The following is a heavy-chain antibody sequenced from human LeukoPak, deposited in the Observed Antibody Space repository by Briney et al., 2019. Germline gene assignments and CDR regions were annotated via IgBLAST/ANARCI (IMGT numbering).Heavy chain of an antibody. Sequence: GGSLRLSCAASGFTFSSYSMNWVRQAPGKGLEWVSSITRSNYIYYADSVKGRFTISRDNAKNSLYLQMNSLRAEDTAVYYCATSVDTAMVWGQGTLVTVSS. D-gene: IGHD5-18*01. CDR3: ATSVDTAMV. CDR2: ITRSNYI. V-gene: IGHV3-21*01. J-gene: IGHJ4*02. CDR1: GFTFSSYS.